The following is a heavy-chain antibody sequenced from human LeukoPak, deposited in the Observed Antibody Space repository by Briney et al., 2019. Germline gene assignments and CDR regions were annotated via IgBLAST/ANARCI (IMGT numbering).Heavy chain of an antibody. CDR2: IYTSGST. CDR3: ARDGDYYDSSGYYYRRAFDI. J-gene: IGHJ3*02. V-gene: IGHV4-61*02. CDR1: GGSISSGSYY. D-gene: IGHD3-22*01. Sequence: SETLSLTCTVSGGSISSGSYYWSWIRQPAGKGLEWIGRIYTSGSTNYNPPLKSRVTISVDTSKNQFSLKLSSVTAVDTAVYYCARDGDYYDSSGYYYRRAFDIWGQGTMVTVSS.